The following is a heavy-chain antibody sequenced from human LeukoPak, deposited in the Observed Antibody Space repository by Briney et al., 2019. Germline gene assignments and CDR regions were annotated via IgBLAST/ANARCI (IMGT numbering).Heavy chain of an antibody. CDR1: GFTVSSNY. Sequence: GGSLRLSCAASGFTVSSNYMSWVRQAPGKGLEWVSVIYSGGSTYYADSVKGRFTISRDNSKNALYLQMNSLRAEDTAVYYCAKSSSTSPSAFDIWGQGTMVTVSS. V-gene: IGHV3-53*01. J-gene: IGHJ3*02. CDR2: IYSGGST. CDR3: AKSSSTSPSAFDI. D-gene: IGHD2-2*01.